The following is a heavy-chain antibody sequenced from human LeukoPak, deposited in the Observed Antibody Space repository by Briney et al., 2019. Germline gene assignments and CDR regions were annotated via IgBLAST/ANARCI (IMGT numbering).Heavy chain of an antibody. Sequence: GGSLRLSCAASGFTFSSYAMSWVRQAPGKGLEWVSAISGSGGSTYYADSVKGRFTISRDNSKNTLYLQMNSLRAEDTAVYYCARGLDYGGNSAPKTYYYGMDVWGQGTTVTVSS. D-gene: IGHD4-23*01. V-gene: IGHV3-23*01. CDR1: GFTFSSYA. J-gene: IGHJ6*02. CDR3: ARGLDYGGNSAPKTYYYGMDV. CDR2: ISGSGGST.